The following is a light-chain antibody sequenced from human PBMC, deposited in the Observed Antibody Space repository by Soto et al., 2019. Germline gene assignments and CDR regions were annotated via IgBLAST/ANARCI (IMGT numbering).Light chain of an antibody. CDR3: QQYYRWPWT. CDR1: ESLSRY. CDR2: GAS. Sequence: EIEMTQSPSTLSASPGERVTLSCRASESLSRYLAWYQHTPGKAPKLLIYGASAMDTGVPARFSGSGSGTDFTLTISSLQPEDFAIYYCQQYYRWPWTFGQGTKVEIK. J-gene: IGKJ1*01. V-gene: IGKV3-15*01.